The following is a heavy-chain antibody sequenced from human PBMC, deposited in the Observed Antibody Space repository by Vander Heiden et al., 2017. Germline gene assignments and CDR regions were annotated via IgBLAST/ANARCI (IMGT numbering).Heavy chain of an antibody. CDR3: AKDSSSWYSWGLGMDV. Sequence: EAQLVESGGGLVEPCRSLRLPCAASGFTFEDYAMHLARQAAGKGLEWVSGISWNSGRIGYADSVKGRFTISRDNAKNSLYLQMNSLRAEDTALYYCAKDSSSWYSWGLGMDVWGQGTTVTVSS. CDR1: GFTFEDYA. CDR2: ISWNSGRI. D-gene: IGHD6-13*01. V-gene: IGHV3-9*01. J-gene: IGHJ6*02.